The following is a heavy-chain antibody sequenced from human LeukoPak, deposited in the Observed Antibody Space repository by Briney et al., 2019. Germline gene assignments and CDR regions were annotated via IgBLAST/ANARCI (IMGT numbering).Heavy chain of an antibody. J-gene: IGHJ6*03. CDR1: GFTFSGSA. Sequence: GGSLRLSCAASGFTFSGSAMHWVRQASGKGLEWVGRIRSKANSYATAYAASVKGRFTISRDDSKNTAYLQMNSLKTEDTAVYYCSIESEVWFGELYQSPYYMDVWGKGTTVTVSS. D-gene: IGHD3-10*01. CDR3: SIESEVWFGELYQSPYYMDV. V-gene: IGHV3-73*01. CDR2: IRSKANSYAT.